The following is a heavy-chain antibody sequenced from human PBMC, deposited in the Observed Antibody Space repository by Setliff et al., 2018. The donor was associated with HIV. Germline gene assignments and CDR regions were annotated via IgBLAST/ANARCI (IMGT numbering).Heavy chain of an antibody. Sequence: VKVSCKASGGTFRGFGISWVVQAPGQGLEWMGQIIPIFGTPRYARRFQGRVTITADESTSTVYMELSSLRSEDTAVYYCATNPEMATINYHYYYMDVWGKGTTVTVSS. CDR1: GGTFRGFG. CDR2: IIPIFGTP. J-gene: IGHJ6*03. CDR3: ATNPEMATINYHYYYMDV. V-gene: IGHV1-69*01. D-gene: IGHD5-12*01.